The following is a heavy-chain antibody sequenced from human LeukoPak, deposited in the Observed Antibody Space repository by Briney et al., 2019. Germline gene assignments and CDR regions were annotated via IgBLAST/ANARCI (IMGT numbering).Heavy chain of an antibody. Sequence: PGGSLRLSCAASGFTFDDYGMSWVRQAPGKGLEWVSGINWNGGSTGYADSVKGRFTISRDNAKNSLYLQMNSLRAEDTAVYYCARDKRGYSGWYEGGFDYWGQGTLVTVSS. J-gene: IGHJ4*02. CDR1: GFTFDDYG. CDR2: INWNGGST. CDR3: ARDKRGYSGWYEGGFDY. V-gene: IGHV3-20*04. D-gene: IGHD6-19*01.